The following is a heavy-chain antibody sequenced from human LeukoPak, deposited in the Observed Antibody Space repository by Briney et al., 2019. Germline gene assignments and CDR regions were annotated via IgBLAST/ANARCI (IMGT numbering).Heavy chain of an antibody. D-gene: IGHD3-10*01. J-gene: IGHJ6*02. CDR2: VSAYNGKT. Sequence: GASVKVSCKASGYNFTNYVITWVRQAPGQGLEWMGWVSAYNGKTNYAQKFQDRVSMTTDTSTSTAYMELRSLRSDDTAVYYCAKHGSGSYSQIYYYGMDVWGQGTTVTVSS. CDR3: AKHGSGSYSQIYYYGMDV. CDR1: GYNFTNYV. V-gene: IGHV1-18*01.